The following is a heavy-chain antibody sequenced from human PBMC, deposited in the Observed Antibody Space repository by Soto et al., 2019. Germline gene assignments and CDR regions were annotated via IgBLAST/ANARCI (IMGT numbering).Heavy chain of an antibody. J-gene: IGHJ5*02. CDR2: INPYSGGA. CDR1: GYTFTGYF. CDR3: ASVIRGGYYNSPLDT. V-gene: IGHV1-2*02. D-gene: IGHD3-3*01. Sequence: QVQLLQSGAEVKKPGASVKVSCKASGYTFTGYFMHWVRQAPGQGLEWMGWINPYSGGADYAQSFQGRVTMTRDTSMSTVYMELSRLRFDDTAVYYCASVIRGGYYNSPLDTWGQGTVVTVSS.